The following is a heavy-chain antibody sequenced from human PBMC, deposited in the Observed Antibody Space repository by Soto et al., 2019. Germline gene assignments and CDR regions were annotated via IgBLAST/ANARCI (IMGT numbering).Heavy chain of an antibody. V-gene: IGHV4-34*01. CDR2: INHSGSA. D-gene: IGHD3-3*01. J-gene: IGHJ6*01. CDR1: GGSFSGYI. CDR3: ARGIRFLEWLLPHYYYGMDV. Sequence: PSETLSLTCDVYGGSFSGYIWTWIRQTPGKGLQWIGQINHSGSANYNPSLKSRVTISVHTSNSQFSLELSSVTAADTAVYYCARGIRFLEWLLPHYYYGMDVWGQGTTVTVSS.